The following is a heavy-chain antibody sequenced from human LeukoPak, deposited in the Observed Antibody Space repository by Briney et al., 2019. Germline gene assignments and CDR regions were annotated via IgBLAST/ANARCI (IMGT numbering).Heavy chain of an antibody. J-gene: IGHJ6*03. CDR1: GYSFSNYW. CDR3: ARHIAARRPDYYYYYYMDV. V-gene: IGHV5-51*01. CDR2: IYPDESQT. Sequence: GESLKISCEGSGYSFSNYWIGWVRQMPGKGLEWMGSIYPDESQTRYSPSFQGQVTISADKSISTAYLQWSSLKASDTAMYHCARHIAARRPDYYYYYYMDVWGKGTTVTVSS. D-gene: IGHD6-6*01.